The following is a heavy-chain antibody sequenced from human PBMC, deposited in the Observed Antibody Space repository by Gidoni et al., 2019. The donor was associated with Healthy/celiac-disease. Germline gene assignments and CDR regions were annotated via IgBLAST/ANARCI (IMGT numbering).Heavy chain of an antibody. J-gene: IGHJ1*01. D-gene: IGHD6-13*01. CDR1: GGSISSSSYS. CDR2: IYYSGST. CDR3: ARVAGSLWPTQIQH. Sequence: QLQLQESGPGLVKPSETLSLTCTVSGGSISSSSYSWGWIRQPPGKGLEWIGSIYYSGSTYYNPSLKSRVTISVDTSKNQFSLKLSSVTAADTAVYYCARVAGSLWPTQIQHWGQGTLVTVSS. V-gene: IGHV4-39*07.